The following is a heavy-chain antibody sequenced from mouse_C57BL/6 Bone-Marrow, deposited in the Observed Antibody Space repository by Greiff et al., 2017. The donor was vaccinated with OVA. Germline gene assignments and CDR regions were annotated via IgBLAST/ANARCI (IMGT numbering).Heavy chain of an antibody. V-gene: IGHV1-42*01. D-gene: IGHD1-1*01. J-gene: IGHJ2*01. Sequence: VQLQQSGPELVKPGASVKISCKASGYSFTGYYMNWVKQSPEKSLEWIGEINPSTGGTTYNQKFKAKATLTVDKSSSTAYMQLKSLTSEDSAVYYCARPYYCGGRYYDYWGQGTTLTVAS. CDR3: ARPYYCGGRYYDY. CDR2: INPSTGGT. CDR1: GYSFTGYY.